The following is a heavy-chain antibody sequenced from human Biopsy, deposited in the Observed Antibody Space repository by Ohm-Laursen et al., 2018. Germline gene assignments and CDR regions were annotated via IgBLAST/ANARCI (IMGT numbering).Heavy chain of an antibody. J-gene: IGHJ4*02. Sequence: GTLSLTCSVSGGSMNNYYWNWIRRPPGKGLEWIGYIFYSGTTKYNPSLESRVTISLDMSKQEFSLKMFSVTAADTAVYYCARESALAGDFDSWGQGTLVTVSS. CDR3: ARESALAGDFDS. CDR2: IFYSGTT. V-gene: IGHV4-59*01. D-gene: IGHD6-19*01. CDR1: GGSMNNYY.